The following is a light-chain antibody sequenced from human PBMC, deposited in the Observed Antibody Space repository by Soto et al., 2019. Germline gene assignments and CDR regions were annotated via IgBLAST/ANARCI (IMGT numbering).Light chain of an antibody. J-gene: IGLJ3*02. CDR2: EGS. V-gene: IGLV2-23*01. Sequence: QSALTQPASVSGSPGQSITISCTGTSSDVGSYNLVSWYQQHPGKAPKLMIYEGSKRPSGVSNRFSGSKSGNTASLTISGLQAEDEADYYYCSYSGSWVFGGGTKLTVL. CDR3: CSYSGSWV. CDR1: SSDVGSYNL.